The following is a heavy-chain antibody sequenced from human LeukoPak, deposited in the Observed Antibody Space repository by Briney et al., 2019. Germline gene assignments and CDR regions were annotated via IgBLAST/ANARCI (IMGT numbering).Heavy chain of an antibody. CDR1: GFNFNDYY. D-gene: IGHD3-10*01. Sequence: KSGGSLRLSCAASGFNFNDYYMTWIRQAPGKGLEWLSYISSTTGRIIYYADSVKGRFPISRDNTKNSLFLQLVSLRVEDTAVYYCARYYSDAFDVWGQGTVVTVSS. J-gene: IGHJ3*01. V-gene: IGHV3-11*04. CDR2: ISSTTGRII. CDR3: ARYYSDAFDV.